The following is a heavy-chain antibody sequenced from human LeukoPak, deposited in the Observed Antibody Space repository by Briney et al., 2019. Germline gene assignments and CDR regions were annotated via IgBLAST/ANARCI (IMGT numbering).Heavy chain of an antibody. D-gene: IGHD5-12*01. J-gene: IGHJ4*02. CDR1: GFTFSNYA. CDR2: ISGSGDST. CDR3: AREKIGSGYDQDLDY. V-gene: IGHV3-23*01. Sequence: PGGSLRLSCAASGFTFSNYAMSWVRQAPGKGLEWVSAISGSGDSTNYADSVKGRFTISRDNSKNTLYLQMNSLRAEDTAVYYCAREKIGSGYDQDLDYWGQGTMVTVSS.